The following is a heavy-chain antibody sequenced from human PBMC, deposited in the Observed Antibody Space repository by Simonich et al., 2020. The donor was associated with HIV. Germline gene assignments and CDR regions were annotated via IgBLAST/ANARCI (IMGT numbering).Heavy chain of an antibody. Sequence: EVQLVESGGGLVQPGGSLRLSCAASGFNFRSYWMSWVRQAPGKGLGWVANIKQDGSEKDYEDSVKGRVTISRDNAKNSLYLQMNSLRAEDTAVYYCARAGYYDSSGPYNWFDPWGQGTLVTVSS. CDR3: ARAGYYDSSGPYNWFDP. D-gene: IGHD3-22*01. CDR2: IKQDGSEK. J-gene: IGHJ5*02. CDR1: GFNFRSYW. V-gene: IGHV3-7*01.